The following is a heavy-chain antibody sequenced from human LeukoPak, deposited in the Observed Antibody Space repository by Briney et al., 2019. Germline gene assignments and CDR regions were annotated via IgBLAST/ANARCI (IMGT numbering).Heavy chain of an antibody. CDR1: GGSISSSSYY. J-gene: IGHJ5*02. CDR3: ARKTYYYGSGSYYNPAFDP. Sequence: SETLSLTCTVSGGSISSSSYYWGWIRQPPGKGLEWIGSIYYSGSTYYNPSLKSRVTISVDTSKNQFSLELSSVTAADTAVYYCARKTYYYGSGSYYNPAFDPWGQGTLVTVSS. D-gene: IGHD3-10*01. CDR2: IYYSGST. V-gene: IGHV4-39*01.